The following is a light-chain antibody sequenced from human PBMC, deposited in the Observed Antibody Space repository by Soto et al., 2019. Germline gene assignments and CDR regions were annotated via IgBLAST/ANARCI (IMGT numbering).Light chain of an antibody. Sequence: DIPMTQSPSSLSASIGDRVTITCRASQSVRSDLNWYQQTPGKAPKLLIYAASNLQTGVPSRFSGSESGTDFTITISSLQPEDFATYYCQQSHSAPYTFGQGTKLEIK. CDR2: AAS. CDR1: QSVRSD. V-gene: IGKV1-39*01. J-gene: IGKJ2*01. CDR3: QQSHSAPYT.